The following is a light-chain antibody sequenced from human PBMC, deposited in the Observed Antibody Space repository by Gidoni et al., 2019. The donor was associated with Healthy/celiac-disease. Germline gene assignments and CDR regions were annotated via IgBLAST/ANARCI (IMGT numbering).Light chain of an antibody. CDR1: QSVSNNY. CDR3: QQYGSSLYT. J-gene: IGKJ2*01. CDR2: GAS. Sequence: DTALTLSPGTLSWSPGDSTTLSGRASQSVSNNYVAWYQQKPGQAPRLLIYGASSRATGIPDRFSGSGSGTDFTLTISRLEAEDFAVYYCQQYGSSLYTFGQGTKLEIK. V-gene: IGKV3-20*01.